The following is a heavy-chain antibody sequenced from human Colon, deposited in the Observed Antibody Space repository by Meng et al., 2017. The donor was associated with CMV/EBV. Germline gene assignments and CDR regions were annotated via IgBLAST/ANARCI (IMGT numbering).Heavy chain of an antibody. CDR1: GFPLSDYY. CDR3: TRDRLLGSGTGGLDV. V-gene: IGHV3-74*01. J-gene: IGHJ6*02. CDR2: ISTDGTTT. Sequence: GGSLRLSCTASGFPLSDYYIKWIRQAPGKGLVCVSRISTDGTTTGYADSVRGRFTISRDNAKSMVYLQMNDLRAEDTAVYYCTRDRLLGSGTGGLDVWGQGTTVTVSS. D-gene: IGHD3-10*01.